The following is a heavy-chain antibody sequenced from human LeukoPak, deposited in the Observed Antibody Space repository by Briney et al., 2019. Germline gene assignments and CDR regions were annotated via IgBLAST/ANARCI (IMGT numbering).Heavy chain of an antibody. J-gene: IGHJ4*02. D-gene: IGHD4-17*01. Sequence: SGPTLVKPTQTLTLTCTFSGFALDTVGVGVGWIRQPPGKDMEWLALIYWDDDERSSPSLKSRLTITKDTSKSQVVLTLTNMEPVDTATYYCAHTGGYVDYYFDYWGQGTLVSVSS. CDR2: IYWDDDE. CDR1: GFALDTVGVG. V-gene: IGHV2-5*02. CDR3: AHTGGYVDYYFDY.